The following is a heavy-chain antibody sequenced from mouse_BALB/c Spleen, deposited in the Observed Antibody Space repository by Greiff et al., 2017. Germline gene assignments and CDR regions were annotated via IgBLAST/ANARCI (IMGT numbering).Heavy chain of an antibody. D-gene: IGHD2-3*01. V-gene: IGHV1S34*01. CDR3: ATYDGYYVGLAD. Sequence: LVKTGASVKISCEASGYSFTGYYMHWVKQSHGKSLEWIGYISCYNGSTSYNQKFKGKATFTVDTSSSTAYMQFNSLTSEDSAVYYCATYDGYYVGLADWGQGTLVTVSA. J-gene: IGHJ3*01. CDR2: ISCYNGST. CDR1: GYSFTGYY.